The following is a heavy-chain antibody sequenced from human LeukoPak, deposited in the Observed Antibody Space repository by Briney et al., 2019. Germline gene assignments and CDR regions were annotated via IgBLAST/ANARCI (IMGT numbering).Heavy chain of an antibody. CDR3: ARDRGTVTTFDAAGY. D-gene: IGHD4-17*01. V-gene: IGHV1-18*01. Sequence: GDSVTVSCKASGYTFTSYGISWVRQAPGQGLEWMGWISAYNGNTNYAQKLQGRVTMTTDTSTSTAYMELRSLRSDDTAVYYCARDRGTVTTFDAAGYWGQGTLVTVSS. CDR2: ISAYNGNT. J-gene: IGHJ4*02. CDR1: GYTFTSYG.